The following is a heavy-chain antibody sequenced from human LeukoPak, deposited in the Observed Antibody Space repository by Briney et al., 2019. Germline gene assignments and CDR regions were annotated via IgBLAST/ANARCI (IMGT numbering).Heavy chain of an antibody. D-gene: IGHD3-22*01. CDR3: AREGGLNYDSSGYYYVGSSGPFDY. CDR1: GGSISSYY. CDR2: IYYSGST. J-gene: IGHJ4*02. V-gene: IGHV4-59*01. Sequence: SETLSLTCTVSGGSISSYYWSWIRQPPGKGLEWIGHIYYSGSTNYNPSLKSRVTISVDTSKNQFSLKLSSVTAADTAVYYCAREGGLNYDSSGYYYVGSSGPFDYWGQGTLVTVSS.